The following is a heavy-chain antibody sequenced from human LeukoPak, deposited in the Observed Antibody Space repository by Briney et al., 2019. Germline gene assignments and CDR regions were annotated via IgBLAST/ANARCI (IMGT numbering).Heavy chain of an antibody. CDR1: GGSISSYY. J-gene: IGHJ6*02. V-gene: IGHV4-59*01. CDR3: ARLSTTPYDRSFYYYYGMDV. Sequence: SETLSLTCTVSGGSISSYYRSWIRQPPGKGLEWIGYIYYSGSTNYNPSLKSRVTISVDTSKNQFSLKLSSVTAADTAVYYCARLSTTPYDRSFYYYYGMDVWGQGTTVTVSS. CDR2: IYYSGST. D-gene: IGHD3-22*01.